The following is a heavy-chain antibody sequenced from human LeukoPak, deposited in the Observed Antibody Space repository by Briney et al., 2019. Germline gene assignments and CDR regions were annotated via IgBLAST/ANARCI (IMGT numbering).Heavy chain of an antibody. J-gene: IGHJ4*02. CDR2: INPNSGDT. CDR3: ARVRYRLAETYIDY. D-gene: IGHD3-16*01. V-gene: IGHV1-2*02. CDR1: EGTFSSYA. Sequence: ASVKVSCKASEGTFSSYAISWVRQAPGQGLEWMGWINPNSGDTNYAQKFQGRVTMTRDTSISTAYMELSRLRSDDTAVYYCARVRYRLAETYIDYWGQGTLVTVSS.